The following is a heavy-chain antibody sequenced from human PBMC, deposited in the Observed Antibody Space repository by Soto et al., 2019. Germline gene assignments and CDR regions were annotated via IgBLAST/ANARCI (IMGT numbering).Heavy chain of an antibody. CDR1: GGSISSGGYY. J-gene: IGHJ5*02. CDR3: ASGSGSYYSWFDP. CDR2: IYYSRST. D-gene: IGHD3-10*01. V-gene: IGHV4-31*01. Sequence: QVQLQESGPGLVKPSQTLSLTCTVSGGSISSGGYYWSWIRQHPGKGLEWIGYIYYSRSTYYNPSLKSPVTISVDTSKNQFSLKLSSVTAADTAVYYCASGSGSYYSWFDPWGQGTLVTVSS.